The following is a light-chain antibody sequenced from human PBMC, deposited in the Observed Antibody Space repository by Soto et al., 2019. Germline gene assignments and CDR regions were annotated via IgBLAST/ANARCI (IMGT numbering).Light chain of an antibody. CDR3: QQYNNWPPWT. V-gene: IGKV3-15*01. Sequence: EIVLTQSPGTLSSSPGERATLFCRASQSVSSTYLAWYQQKPGQAPRLLIYGASSRATGIPARFSGSGSGTQFTLTISSLQSEDFAVYYCQQYNNWPPWTFGQGTKVEIK. J-gene: IGKJ1*01. CDR1: QSVSSTY. CDR2: GAS.